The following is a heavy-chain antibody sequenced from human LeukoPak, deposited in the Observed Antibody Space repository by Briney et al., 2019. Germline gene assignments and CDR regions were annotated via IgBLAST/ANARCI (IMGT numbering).Heavy chain of an antibody. CDR2: ISSSGSTI. Sequence: GGSLGLSCAASGFTFSDYYMSWIRQAPGKGLEWVSYISSSGSTIYYADSVKGRFTISRDNAKNSLYLQMNSLRAEDTAVYYCARDPMPYYYGSGREYYFDYWGQGTLVTVSS. V-gene: IGHV3-11*01. CDR3: ARDPMPYYYGSGREYYFDY. CDR1: GFTFSDYY. J-gene: IGHJ4*02. D-gene: IGHD3-10*01.